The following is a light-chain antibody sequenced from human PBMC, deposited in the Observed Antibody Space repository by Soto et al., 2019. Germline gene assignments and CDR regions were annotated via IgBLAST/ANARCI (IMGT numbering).Light chain of an antibody. CDR3: QQLNNYLLT. V-gene: IGKV1-9*01. J-gene: IGKJ4*01. CDR2: AAS. CDR1: QGISSY. Sequence: IQLTQSPSSLSASVGDRVTISCRASQGISSYLAWYQQELGKAPKLLIYAASTLHSGVPSRFSGSGSGTDFTLTISSLQPEDFATYFCQQLNNYLLTFGGGTRVEMK.